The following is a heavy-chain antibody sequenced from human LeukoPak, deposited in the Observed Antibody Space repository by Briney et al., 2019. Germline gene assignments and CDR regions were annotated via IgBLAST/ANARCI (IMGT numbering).Heavy chain of an antibody. D-gene: IGHD2-2*01. CDR1: GGSISSYY. J-gene: IGHJ5*02. CDR3: ARTTEDCSSTSCYQYWFDP. V-gene: IGHV4-59*01. Sequence: ASETLSLTCTVSGGSISSYYWSWIRQPPGKGLEWIGYIYYSGSTNYNPSLKSRVTISVDTSKNQFSLKLNSVTAADTAVYYCARTTEDCSSTSCYQYWFDPWGQGTLVTVSS. CDR2: IYYSGST.